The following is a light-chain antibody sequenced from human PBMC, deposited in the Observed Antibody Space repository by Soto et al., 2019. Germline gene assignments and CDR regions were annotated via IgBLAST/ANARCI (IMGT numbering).Light chain of an antibody. J-gene: IGKJ1*01. CDR3: QQYNNYGSWT. Sequence: DIQMTQSPSTLSASVGDRVTITCRASQSISAGLAWYQQKPGKAPKLLIYKASSLESGVPSRFSGSGSGTEFTLTISSLQPDGFATYYCQQYNNYGSWTFGQGTKVEIK. CDR1: QSISAG. V-gene: IGKV1-5*03. CDR2: KAS.